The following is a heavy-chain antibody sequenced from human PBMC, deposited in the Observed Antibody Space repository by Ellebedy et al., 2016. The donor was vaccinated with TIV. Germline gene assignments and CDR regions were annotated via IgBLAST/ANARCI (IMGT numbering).Heavy chain of an antibody. J-gene: IGHJ6*02. Sequence: ASVKVSCXASGGTFSSYAISWVRQAPGQGLEWMGWISAYNGNTNYAQKLQGRVTMTTDTSTSTAYMELRSLRSDDTAVYYCAVVVGGSGWLRGMDVWGQGTTVTVSS. CDR2: ISAYNGNT. D-gene: IGHD2-15*01. CDR1: GGTFSSYA. V-gene: IGHV1-18*01. CDR3: AVVVGGSGWLRGMDV.